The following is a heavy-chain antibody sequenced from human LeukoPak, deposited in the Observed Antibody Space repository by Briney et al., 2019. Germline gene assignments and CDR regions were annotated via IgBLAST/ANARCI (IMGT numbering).Heavy chain of an antibody. J-gene: IGHJ6*02. CDR1: GYTFTGYY. V-gene: IGHV1-2*02. Sequence: ASVKVSCKASGYTFTGYYMHWVRQAPGQGLEWMGWINPNSGGTNYAQKFQGRVTMTRDTSISTAYMELSRLRSDDTAVYYCARVGPMGDCTNGVCYHLHGMDVWGQGTTVTVSS. D-gene: IGHD2-8*01. CDR3: ARVGPMGDCTNGVCYHLHGMDV. CDR2: INPNSGGT.